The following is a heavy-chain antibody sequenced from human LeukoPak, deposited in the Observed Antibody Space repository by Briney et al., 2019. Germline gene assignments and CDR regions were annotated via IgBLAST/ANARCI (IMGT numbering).Heavy chain of an antibody. V-gene: IGHV4-59*01. Sequence: SETLSLTCTVSGGSISGYYWSWIRQPPGKGLEWIGYIYYSGSTAYNASLKSRVTISVDTSKNQFSLKLYSVTAADTAVYYCARHHHLDNSGYYPGSYYYGMDVWGQGTTVTVSS. D-gene: IGHD3-22*01. CDR2: IYYSGST. J-gene: IGHJ6*02. CDR3: ARHHHLDNSGYYPGSYYYGMDV. CDR1: GGSISGYY.